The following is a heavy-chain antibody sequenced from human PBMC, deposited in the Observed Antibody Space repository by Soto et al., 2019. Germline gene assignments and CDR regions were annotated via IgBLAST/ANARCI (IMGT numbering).Heavy chain of an antibody. D-gene: IGHD3-22*01. J-gene: IGHJ1*01. CDR2: IYWDDDK. V-gene: IGHV2-5*02. CDR1: GFSLSTSGVG. CDR3: AHLTYYYDSSGYYSRAEYFQH. Sequence: QITLKESGPTLVKPTQSLTLTCTFSGFSLSTSGVGVGWIRRPPGKALDWLALIYWDDDKRYSPSLKSRLTITKDTSKNQVVLTMTNMDPVDTATYYCAHLTYYYDSSGYYSRAEYFQHWGQGTLVTVSS.